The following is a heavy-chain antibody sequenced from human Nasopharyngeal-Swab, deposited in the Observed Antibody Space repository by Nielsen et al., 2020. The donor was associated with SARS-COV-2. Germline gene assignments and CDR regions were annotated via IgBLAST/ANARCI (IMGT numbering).Heavy chain of an antibody. D-gene: IGHD6-19*01. CDR3: ARDMGESSGWPDPFDY. V-gene: IGHV4-59*01. J-gene: IGHJ4*02. Sequence: WIRQPPGKGLEWIGYIYYSGSTNYNPSLRSRVTILVDTSKNQFSLKLSSVTAADTAVYYCARDMGESSGWPDPFDYWGQGTLVTVSS. CDR2: IYYSGST.